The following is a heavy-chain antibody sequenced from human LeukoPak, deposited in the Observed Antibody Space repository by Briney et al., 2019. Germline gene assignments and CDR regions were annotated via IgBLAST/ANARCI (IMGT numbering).Heavy chain of an antibody. CDR1: GFTFSSYA. CDR3: APTRRDGYIFDY. CDR2: ISGSGGST. D-gene: IGHD5-24*01. J-gene: IGHJ4*02. V-gene: IGHV3-23*01. Sequence: GGFLRLSCAASGFTFSSYAMSWVRQAPGKGLEWVSAISGSGGSTYYADSVKGRFTISRDNSKNTLYLQMNSLRAEDTAVYYCAPTRRDGYIFDYWGQGTLVTVSS.